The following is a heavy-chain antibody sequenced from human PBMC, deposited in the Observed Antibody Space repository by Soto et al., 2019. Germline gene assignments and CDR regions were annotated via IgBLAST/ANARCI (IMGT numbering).Heavy chain of an antibody. CDR1: GYSFTDYY. V-gene: IGHV1-46*03. D-gene: IGHD3-16*01. CDR3: SRESPHTFFFDY. CDR2: IKLSGGGST. J-gene: IGHJ4*02. Sequence: GASVKVSCKASGYSFTDYYIHWVRQAPGQGLEWMGVIKLSGGGSTTFAQKFQGRVTLTGDTSTATVYMELSSLRSEDTAVYYCSRESPHTFFFDYWGQGTLVT.